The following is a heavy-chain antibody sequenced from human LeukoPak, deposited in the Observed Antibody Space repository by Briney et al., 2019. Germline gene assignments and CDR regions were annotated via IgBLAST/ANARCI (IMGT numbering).Heavy chain of an antibody. V-gene: IGHV1-69*04. Sequence: ASVKVSCKASEGTFSSYAINWVRQAPGQGLEWMGRIIPILGTANNAQKFQGRVTMTADKSTNTAYMELSSLRSEDTAVYYCARVEVGPYYGMDVWGQGTSVTVSS. CDR1: EGTFSSYA. D-gene: IGHD3-3*01. CDR2: IIPILGTA. J-gene: IGHJ6*02. CDR3: ARVEVGPYYGMDV.